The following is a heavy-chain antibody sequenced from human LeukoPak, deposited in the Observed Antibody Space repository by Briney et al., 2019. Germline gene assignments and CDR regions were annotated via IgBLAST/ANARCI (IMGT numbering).Heavy chain of an antibody. V-gene: IGHV3-30*02. D-gene: IGHD1/OR15-1a*01. J-gene: IGHJ5*02. CDR1: GFTFSSYG. CDR2: IRYDGSNK. CDR3: ARDPSDSRTFDP. Sequence: PGGSLRLSCAASGFTFSSYGMHWVRQAPGKGLEWVAFIRYDGSNKYYADSVKGRFTISRDNSKNTLYLQMNSLRAEDTAVYYCARDPSDSRTFDPWGQGTLVTVSS.